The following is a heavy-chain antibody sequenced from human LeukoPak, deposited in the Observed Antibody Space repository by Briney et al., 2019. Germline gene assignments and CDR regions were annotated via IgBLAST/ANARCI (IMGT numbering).Heavy chain of an antibody. Sequence: GGSLRLSCAASGFTFNSYSMNWVRQAPGKGLEWVGRIRSKTDGGTTDYAAPVKGRFTILRDDSKNTLYLQMNSLKTEDTGLYYCSTGFTWGQGTLVTVSS. CDR3: STGFT. V-gene: IGHV3-15*01. D-gene: IGHD3-10*01. CDR2: IRSKTDGGTT. CDR1: GFTFNSYS. J-gene: IGHJ4*02.